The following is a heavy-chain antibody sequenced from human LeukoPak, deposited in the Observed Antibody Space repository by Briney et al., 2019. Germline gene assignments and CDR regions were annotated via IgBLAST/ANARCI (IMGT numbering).Heavy chain of an antibody. V-gene: IGHV3-30*18. CDR2: ISYDGSNK. D-gene: IGHD5-12*01. CDR3: AKDSSFVGDIVATTPLDY. CDR1: GFTFSSYG. Sequence: GRSLRLSCAASGFTFSSYGMHWVRRAPGKGLEWVAVISYDGSNKYYADSVKGRFTISRDNSKNTLYLQMNSLRAEDTAVYYCAKDSSFVGDIVATTPLDYWGQGTLVTVSS. J-gene: IGHJ4*02.